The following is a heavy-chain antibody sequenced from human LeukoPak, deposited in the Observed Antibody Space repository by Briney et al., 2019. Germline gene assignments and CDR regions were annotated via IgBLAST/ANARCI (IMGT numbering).Heavy chain of an antibody. Sequence: SETLSLTCTVSGDSISSSSYYWGWIRQPPGKGLEWIASIYYSGSTYYNPSLRSRVTISVDTSKKQFSLKLSSVTAADTAVYYCARDPFTKGIVVAGLDVWGQGTTVPVSS. D-gene: IGHD6-19*01. V-gene: IGHV4-39*07. CDR3: ARDPFTKGIVVAGLDV. CDR2: IYYSGST. J-gene: IGHJ6*02. CDR1: GDSISSSSYY.